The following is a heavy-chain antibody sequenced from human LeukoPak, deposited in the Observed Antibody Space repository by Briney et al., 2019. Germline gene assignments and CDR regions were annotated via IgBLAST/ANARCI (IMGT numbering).Heavy chain of an antibody. Sequence: GGSLRLSCAVSGITLSNYGMSWIRQAPGKGLELIAYINYSGTSYADSVKGRFTISRDNAESSLHLQMNSLRVEDTALYYCAGGYGSGSFSAWGQGTLVTVSS. CDR3: AGGYGSGSFSA. V-gene: IGHV3-11*01. CDR1: GITLSNYG. CDR2: INYSGTS. D-gene: IGHD3-10*01. J-gene: IGHJ5*02.